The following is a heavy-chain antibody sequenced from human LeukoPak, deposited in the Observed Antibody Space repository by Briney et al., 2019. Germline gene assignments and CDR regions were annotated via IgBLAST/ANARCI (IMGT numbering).Heavy chain of an antibody. J-gene: IGHJ4*02. V-gene: IGHV3-7*01. CDR2: INQEESEK. Sequence: GGTLRLSCAASGFTFSSYGMTWVRQAPGKGLEWVANINQEESEKYYVDSVRGRFTISRDNAKNSLYLQMNSLRAEDTAVYYCARRYMATSAEDFDYWGQGTLVTVSS. CDR3: ARRYMATSAEDFDY. CDR1: GFTFSSYG. D-gene: IGHD3-16*02.